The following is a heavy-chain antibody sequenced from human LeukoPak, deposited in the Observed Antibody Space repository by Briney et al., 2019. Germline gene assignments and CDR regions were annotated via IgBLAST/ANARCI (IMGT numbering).Heavy chain of an antibody. CDR1: GFTFSSYS. V-gene: IGHV3-21*01. Sequence: GGSPRLSCAASGFTFSSYSMNWVRQAPGKGLEWVSSISSSSSYIYYADSVKGRFTISRDNAKNSLYLQMNSLRAEDTAVCYCARAYYYDSSGYYDGYWGQGTLVTVSS. D-gene: IGHD3-22*01. J-gene: IGHJ4*02. CDR2: ISSSSSYI. CDR3: ARAYYYDSSGYYDGY.